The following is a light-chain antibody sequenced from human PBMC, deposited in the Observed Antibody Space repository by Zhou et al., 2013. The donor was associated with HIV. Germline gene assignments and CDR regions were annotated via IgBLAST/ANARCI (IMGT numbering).Light chain of an antibody. CDR2: SVS. CDR3: MQGTHWPPT. CDR1: QSLVHSDGTTY. J-gene: IGKJ1*01. Sequence: DVVMTQSPLSLPVTLGQPASISCRSSQSLVHSDGTTYLNWFQQRPGQPPRRLIYSVSNRDSGVPDRFSGSGSGTDFTLMISRVQAEDVGTYFCMQGTHWPPTFGQGTKVEVK. V-gene: IGKV2-30*02.